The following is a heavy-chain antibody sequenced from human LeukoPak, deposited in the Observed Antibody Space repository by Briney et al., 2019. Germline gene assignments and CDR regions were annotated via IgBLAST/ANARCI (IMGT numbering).Heavy chain of an antibody. J-gene: IGHJ4*02. Sequence: PGGSLRLSCAASGFTFSSYAMSWVRQAPGKGLEWVSAISGSGGSTYYADSVKGRFTISRDNAKNTLYLQMNSLRAEDTAVYYCARDLRSNGDYYFDYWGQGTLVTVSS. CDR1: GFTFSSYA. V-gene: IGHV3-23*01. CDR3: ARDLRSNGDYYFDY. CDR2: ISGSGGST. D-gene: IGHD4-17*01.